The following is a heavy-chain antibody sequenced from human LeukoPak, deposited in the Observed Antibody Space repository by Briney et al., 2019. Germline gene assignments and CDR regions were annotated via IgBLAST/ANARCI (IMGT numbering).Heavy chain of an antibody. CDR2: IYYSGST. CDR3: ARVGYDSSGYHDPAEYFQH. CDR1: GSSISSGDYY. Sequence: PSQTLSLTCTVSGSSISSGDYYWSWIRQPPGKGLEWIGYIYYSGSTNYNPSLKSRVTISVDTSKNQFSLKLSSVTAADTAVYYCARVGYDSSGYHDPAEYFQHWGQGTLVTVSS. V-gene: IGHV4-61*08. J-gene: IGHJ1*01. D-gene: IGHD3-22*01.